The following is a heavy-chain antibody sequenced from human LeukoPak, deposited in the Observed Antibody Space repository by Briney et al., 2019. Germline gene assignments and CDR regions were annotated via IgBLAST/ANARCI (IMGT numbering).Heavy chain of an antibody. CDR2: ISMSGRST. Sequence: GGSLRLSCAASGFTFSTFAMSWVRQAPGKGLEWVSAISMSGRSTYYADSVKGRFIVSRDTATNTLHLQMRSLRVEDTAIYYCAKDGYGSGSYSQYFDYWGQGTLVTVSS. J-gene: IGHJ4*02. D-gene: IGHD3-10*01. V-gene: IGHV3-23*01. CDR3: AKDGYGSGSYSQYFDY. CDR1: GFTFSTFA.